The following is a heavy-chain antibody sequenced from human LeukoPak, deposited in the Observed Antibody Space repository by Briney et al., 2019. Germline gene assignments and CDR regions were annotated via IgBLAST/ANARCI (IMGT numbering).Heavy chain of an antibody. V-gene: IGHV3-7*03. J-gene: IGHJ6*03. CDR1: GFTFSTYW. Sequence: GGSLRLSCAASGFTFSTYWMGWVRQAPGKGLEWVAKIKPDGSKKDHVDSVKGRFTISRDSAKNSLYLQLNSLRAEDTAVYYCARRRYCSSTSCPRSYYYYMDVWGKGTTVTVSS. CDR3: ARRRYCSSTSCPRSYYYYMDV. CDR2: IKPDGSKK. D-gene: IGHD2-2*01.